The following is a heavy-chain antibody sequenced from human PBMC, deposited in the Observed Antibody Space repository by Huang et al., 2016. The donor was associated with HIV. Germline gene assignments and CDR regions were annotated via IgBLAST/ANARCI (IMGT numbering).Heavy chain of an antibody. V-gene: IGHV3-48*02. CDR1: GFAFSSHS. Sequence: EVQLVESGGGLVQPGGSLRLSCAASGFAFSSHSFNWVRQAPGKGLEWLSYISDSRGTKYYADSVKGRFSISRDNARNSLYLQMNSLRDADTAVYFCAREVSGWFRGAFDYWGQGALVTVSS. D-gene: IGHD6-19*01. CDR2: ISDSRGTK. J-gene: IGHJ4*02. CDR3: AREVSGWFRGAFDY.